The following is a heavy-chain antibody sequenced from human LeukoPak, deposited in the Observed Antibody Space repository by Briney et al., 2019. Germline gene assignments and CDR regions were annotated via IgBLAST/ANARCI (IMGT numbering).Heavy chain of an antibody. Sequence: GASVKVSCKASGYTFTAHYVHWVRQAPGQGLEWVGWINPDNGFAEYAQKFQGRLTTARDTSIRTAYMELTRLRSDDTAIYFCAREQHCGSTSCPQDVWGQGTLVTVSS. D-gene: IGHD2-2*01. V-gene: IGHV1-2*02. CDR1: GYTFTAHY. J-gene: IGHJ4*02. CDR2: INPDNGFA. CDR3: AREQHCGSTSCPQDV.